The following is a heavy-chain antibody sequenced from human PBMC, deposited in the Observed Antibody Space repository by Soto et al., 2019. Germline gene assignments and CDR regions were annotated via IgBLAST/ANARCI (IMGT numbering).Heavy chain of an antibody. J-gene: IGHJ4*02. Sequence: EVQLLESGGNLVQPGGSLRLSCSASGFTFSSYALTWVRQAPGKGLEWISAISGSGGTTYFADSVKGRFTISRDNSMDTLYLQMNSLTAEDTVVYYCVKHHGGVLSHFHQWGQGTLVTVSS. V-gene: IGHV3-23*01. CDR1: GFTFSSYA. CDR3: VKHHGGVLSHFHQ. D-gene: IGHD3-10*01. CDR2: ISGSGGTT.